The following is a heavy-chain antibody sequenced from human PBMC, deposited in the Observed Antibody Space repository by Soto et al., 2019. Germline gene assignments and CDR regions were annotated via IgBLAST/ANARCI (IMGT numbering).Heavy chain of an antibody. J-gene: IGHJ6*02. CDR1: GDSVSSNSAA. Sequence: PSQTLSLTCAISGDSVSSNSAAWNWIRQSPSRGLEWLRRTYYRSKWYNDYAVSVKSRITINPDTSKNQFSLQLNSVTPEDTAVYYCARVPAANRYYYYGMDVWGQGTTVTVSS. CDR2: TYYRSKWYN. V-gene: IGHV6-1*01. CDR3: ARVPAANRYYYYGMDV. D-gene: IGHD2-2*01.